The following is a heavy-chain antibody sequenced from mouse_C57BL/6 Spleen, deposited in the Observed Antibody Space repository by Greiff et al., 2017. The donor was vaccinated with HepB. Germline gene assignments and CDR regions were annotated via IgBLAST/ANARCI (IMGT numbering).Heavy chain of an antibody. D-gene: IGHD2-2*01. V-gene: IGHV2-2*01. Sequence: QVQLQQSGPGLVQPSQSLSITCTVSGFSLTSYGVHWVRQSPGKGLEWLGVIWSGGSTDYNAAFISRLSISKDNSKSQVFFKMNSLQADDTAIDYCARWKVSHWYFDVWGTGTTVTVSS. CDR3: ARWKVSHWYFDV. CDR1: GFSLTSYG. CDR2: IWSGGST. J-gene: IGHJ1*03.